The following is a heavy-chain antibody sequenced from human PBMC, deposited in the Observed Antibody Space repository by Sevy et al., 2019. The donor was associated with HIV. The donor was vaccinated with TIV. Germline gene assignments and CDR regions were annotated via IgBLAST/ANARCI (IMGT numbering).Heavy chain of an antibody. Sequence: GGSLRLSCAASGFSFSNYWMHWVHQAPGKGLEWVANIKQDESEKYYVASVKGRFTISRDNVKNSLYLQMNSLRPEDTAVYYCARGNSGSFDYWGQGTLVTVSS. D-gene: IGHD3-22*01. V-gene: IGHV3-7*04. CDR2: IKQDESEK. J-gene: IGHJ4*02. CDR3: ARGNSGSFDY. CDR1: GFSFSNYW.